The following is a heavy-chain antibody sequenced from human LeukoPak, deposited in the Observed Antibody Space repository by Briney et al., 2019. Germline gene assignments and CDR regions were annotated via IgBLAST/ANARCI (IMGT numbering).Heavy chain of an antibody. V-gene: IGHV1-2*06. CDR1: GYTFTGYY. J-gene: IGHJ4*02. CDR3: ARASSSWYDIDS. Sequence: ASVKVSCKASGYTFTGYYMHWVRQAPGQGLEWMGRINPKSGGTNYAQKFQGRVTMTRDTSISTAYMELSRLTSDDTAVYYCARASSSWYDIDSWGQGTLVTVSS. D-gene: IGHD6-13*01. CDR2: INPKSGGT.